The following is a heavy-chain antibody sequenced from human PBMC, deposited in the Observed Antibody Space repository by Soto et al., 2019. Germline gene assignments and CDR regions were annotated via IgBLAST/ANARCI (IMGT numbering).Heavy chain of an antibody. CDR2: IKQDGCQK. CDR1: GFTFSNYW. CDR3: ARILPIEAADIPYWVDP. V-gene: IGHV3-7*03. D-gene: IGHD6-13*01. Sequence: EVQLVESGGGWVQPGGSLRLSCAACGFTFSNYWLSWVRQARGKGLVWVANIKQDGCQKYYVVSVKGRFTISRDNAKNSLYLELNSLRAGDTVVYSRARILPIEAADIPYWVDPRGSGTGVTVSS. J-gene: IGHJ5*02.